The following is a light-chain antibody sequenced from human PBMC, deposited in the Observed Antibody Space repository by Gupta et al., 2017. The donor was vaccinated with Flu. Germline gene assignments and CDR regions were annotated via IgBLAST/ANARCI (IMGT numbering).Light chain of an antibody. J-gene: IGKJ4*01. CDR1: QGISSY. V-gene: IGKV1-8*01. Sequence: AIRMTQSPSSFSASTGDRVTITCRASQGISSYLAWYQQKPGKAPKLLIYAASTVKSGVPSRFSGSGYGTDFTLTISRRQSEDFASYYCQHKDSCPITFGRGTXVEIK. CDR2: AAS. CDR3: QHKDSCPIT.